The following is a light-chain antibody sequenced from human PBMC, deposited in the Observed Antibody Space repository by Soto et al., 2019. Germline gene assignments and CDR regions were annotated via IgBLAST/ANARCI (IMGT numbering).Light chain of an antibody. CDR1: QGINNY. CDR2: TAS. Sequence: DIQMTQSPSSLSASVGDRVTITCRASQGINNYLAWYQQKPGEVPKVLISTASTLQSGVPSRFSSSGSGRDFTLTISSLQPEDVATYYCQKYNDAPQTFGQGTKVEIK. V-gene: IGKV1-27*01. J-gene: IGKJ1*01. CDR3: QKYNDAPQT.